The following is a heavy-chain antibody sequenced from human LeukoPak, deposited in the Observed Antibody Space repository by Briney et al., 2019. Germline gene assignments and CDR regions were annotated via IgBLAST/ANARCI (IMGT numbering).Heavy chain of an antibody. CDR2: IYTSGST. V-gene: IGHV4-4*07. CDR3: ARESLGACSSTSCYADDAFDI. D-gene: IGHD2-2*01. CDR1: GGTITSYY. Sequence: SETLSLTCTASGGTITSYYRSWIRQPPGKGLEWIGRIYTSGSTNYNPSLKSRVTISVDTSKNQFSLKLSSVTAADTAVYYCARESLGACSSTSCYADDAFDIWGQGTMVTVSS. J-gene: IGHJ3*02.